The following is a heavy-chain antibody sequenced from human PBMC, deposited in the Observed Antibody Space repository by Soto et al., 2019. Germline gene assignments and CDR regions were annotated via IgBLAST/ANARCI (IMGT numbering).Heavy chain of an antibody. CDR3: ARGRKLRSMVRGVTKNLDYYYYDMDV. Sequence: GGSLRLSCAASGFTVSSNYMSWVRQAPGKGLEWVSVIYSGGSTYYADSVKGRFTISRDNSKNTLYLQMNSLTAADTAVYYCARGRKLRSMVRGVTKNLDYYYYDMDVWGKGTTVTVSS. CDR2: IYSGGST. CDR1: GFTVSSNY. J-gene: IGHJ6*03. V-gene: IGHV3-53*01. D-gene: IGHD3-10*01.